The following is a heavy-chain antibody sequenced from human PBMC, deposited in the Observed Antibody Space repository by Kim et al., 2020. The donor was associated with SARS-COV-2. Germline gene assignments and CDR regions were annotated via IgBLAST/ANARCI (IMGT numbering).Heavy chain of an antibody. CDR2: IYYSGST. CDR3: ARRTVGYCSSTSCYKGAQFDY. CDR1: GGSISSSSYY. V-gene: IGHV4-39*01. D-gene: IGHD2-2*02. Sequence: SETLSLTCTVSGGSISSSSYYWGWIRQPPGKGLEWIGSIYYSGSTYYNPSLKSRVTISVDTSKNQFSLKLSSVTAADTAVYYCARRTVGYCSSTSCYKGAQFDYWGQGTLVTVSS. J-gene: IGHJ4*02.